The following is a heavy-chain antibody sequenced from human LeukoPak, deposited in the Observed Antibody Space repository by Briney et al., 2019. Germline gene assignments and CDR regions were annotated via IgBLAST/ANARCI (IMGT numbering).Heavy chain of an antibody. CDR3: ATSYSSSWYWWVDYYGMDV. J-gene: IGHJ6*02. Sequence: GGSLRLSCAASGFTFSSYAMSWVRQAPGKGLEWVSAISGSGGSTYYADSVKGRFTISRDNSKNTLYLQMNSLRAEDMAVYYCATSYSSSWYWWVDYYGMDVWGQGTTVTVSS. CDR1: GFTFSSYA. D-gene: IGHD6-13*01. V-gene: IGHV3-23*01. CDR2: ISGSGGST.